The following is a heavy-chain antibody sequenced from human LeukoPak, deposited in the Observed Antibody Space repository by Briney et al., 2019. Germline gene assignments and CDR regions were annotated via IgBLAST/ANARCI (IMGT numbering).Heavy chain of an antibody. CDR3: ARDEDCSGGSCYSGIHYYYGMDV. CDR1: GGSISSYY. V-gene: IGHV4-4*07. CDR2: IYTSGST. Sequence: SETLSLTCTVSGGSISSYYWSWIRQPAGKGLEWIGRIYTSGSTNYNPSLKSRVTMSVDTSKNQFPLKLSSVTAADTAVYYCARDEDCSGGSCYSGIHYYYGMDVWGQGTTVTVSS. D-gene: IGHD2-15*01. J-gene: IGHJ6*02.